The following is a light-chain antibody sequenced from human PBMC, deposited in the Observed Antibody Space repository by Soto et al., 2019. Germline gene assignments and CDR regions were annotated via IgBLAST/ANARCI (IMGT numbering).Light chain of an antibody. CDR1: QSVSSSY. Sequence: EIVLTQSPGNLSLSPGERATLSCRASQSVSSSYFGWYQQKQGQAHRLLIYGASDRATGIPDRVSGGGSGAGFTVPITRLEPEEFEVYEGHHYSGSSSVTFGRGAKVDI. J-gene: IGKJ3*01. CDR2: GAS. CDR3: HHYSGSSSVT. V-gene: IGKV3-20*01.